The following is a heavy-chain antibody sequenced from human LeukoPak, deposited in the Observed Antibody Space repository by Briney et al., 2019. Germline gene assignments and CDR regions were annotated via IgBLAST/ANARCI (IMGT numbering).Heavy chain of an antibody. D-gene: IGHD3-22*01. CDR1: GFTFSRYE. CDR3: EIADRKIMIVVWWVDY. V-gene: IGHV3-48*03. CDR2: ISSSSSSI. J-gene: IGHJ4*02. Sequence: GGSLRLSCAASGFTFSRYEMNWVRQAPGKGLEWVSYISSSSSSIYYADSVKGRFTISRDNAKNSTYLQINILRTEDTAVYYCEIADRKIMIVVWWVDYWGEGTLVTVSS.